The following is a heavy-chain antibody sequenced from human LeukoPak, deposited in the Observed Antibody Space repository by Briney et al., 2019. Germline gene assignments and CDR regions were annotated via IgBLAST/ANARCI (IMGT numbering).Heavy chain of an antibody. CDR1: GGSISSYY. Sequence: SETLSLTCTVPGGSISSYYWSWIRQPAGKGLEWIGRIYTSGSTNYNPSLKSRVTMSVDTSKNQFSLKLSSGTAADTAVYYCAREGGYYGSGSYSDFDYWGQGTLVTVSS. J-gene: IGHJ4*02. D-gene: IGHD3-10*01. CDR2: IYTSGST. V-gene: IGHV4-4*07. CDR3: AREGGYYGSGSYSDFDY.